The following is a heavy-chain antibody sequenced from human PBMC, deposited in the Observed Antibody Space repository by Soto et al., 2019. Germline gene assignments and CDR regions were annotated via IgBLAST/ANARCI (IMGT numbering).Heavy chain of an antibody. CDR1: GFTFSSYA. Sequence: GGSLRLSCAASGFTFSSYAMSWVRQAPGKGLEWVSAISGSGGSTYYADSVKGRFTISRDNSKNTLYLQMNSLRAEDTAVYYCAKFGGGDYYYYYGMDVWGQGTTVTVSS. J-gene: IGHJ6*02. V-gene: IGHV3-23*01. CDR3: AKFGGGDYYYYYGMDV. CDR2: ISGSGGST. D-gene: IGHD3-3*01.